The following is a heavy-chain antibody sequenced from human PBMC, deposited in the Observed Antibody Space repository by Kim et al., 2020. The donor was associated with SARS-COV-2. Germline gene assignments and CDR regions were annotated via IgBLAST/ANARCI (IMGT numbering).Heavy chain of an antibody. V-gene: IGHV4-39*07. CDR2: IYYSGST. D-gene: IGHD3-22*01. CDR1: GGSISSSSYY. CDR3: ARDSGIVVDLNYYYYGMDV. J-gene: IGHJ6*02. Sequence: SETLSLTCTVSGGSISSSSYYWGWIRQPPGKGLEWIGSIYYSGSTYYNPSLKSRVTISVDTSKNQFSLKLSSVTAADTAVYYCARDSGIVVDLNYYYYGMDVWGQGTTVTVSS.